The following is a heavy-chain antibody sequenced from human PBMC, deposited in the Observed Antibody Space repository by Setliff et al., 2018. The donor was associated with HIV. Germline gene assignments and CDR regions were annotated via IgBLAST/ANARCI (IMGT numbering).Heavy chain of an antibody. V-gene: IGHV4-59*01. D-gene: IGHD7-27*01. J-gene: IGHJ4*02. CDR2: IYYSGST. CDR1: GDSISSYY. Sequence: LSLTCTVSGDSISSYYWSWIRQPPGKGLEWIGYIYYSGSTNYNPSLKSRVTISVDTSKNQLSLKLSSVTAADTAVYYCAGQVGNKVLFDSWGQGTLVTVSS. CDR3: AGQVGNKVLFDS.